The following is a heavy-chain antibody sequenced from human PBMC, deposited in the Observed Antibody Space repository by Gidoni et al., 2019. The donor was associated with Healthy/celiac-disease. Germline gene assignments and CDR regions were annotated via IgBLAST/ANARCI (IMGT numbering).Heavy chain of an antibody. CDR1: GFTFSSYS. CDR3: ARDGLFMGGFYYGMDV. D-gene: IGHD3-16*01. V-gene: IGHV3-21*01. CDR2: ISSSSSYI. Sequence: EVQLVESGGGLVKPGGSLRLSCAASGFTFSSYSMNWVRQAPGKGLEWVSSISSSSSYIYYADSVKGRFTISRDNAKNSLYLQMNSLRAEDTAVYYCARDGLFMGGFYYGMDVWGQGTTVTVSS. J-gene: IGHJ6*02.